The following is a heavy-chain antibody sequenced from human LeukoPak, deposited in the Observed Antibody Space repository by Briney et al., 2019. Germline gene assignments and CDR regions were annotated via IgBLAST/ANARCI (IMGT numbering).Heavy chain of an antibody. CDR3: ARGTLKGSSGWYDAFDI. CDR2: IKPDGGEK. V-gene: IGHV3-7*03. D-gene: IGHD6-19*01. CDR1: GFTFNNNW. J-gene: IGHJ3*02. Sequence: GGSLRLSCVVSGFTFNNNWMTWVRQAPGKGLEWVATIKPDGGEKYYVDSVKGRFTISRDNAKNSLYLQMNSLRAEDTAVYYCARGTLKGSSGWYDAFDIWGQGTMVTVSS.